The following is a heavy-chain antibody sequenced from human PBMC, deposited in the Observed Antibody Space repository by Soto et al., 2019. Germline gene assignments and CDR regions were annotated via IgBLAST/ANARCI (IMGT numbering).Heavy chain of an antibody. CDR3: ARIKHYYDSSGYYTPTFDY. CDR1: GYTFTSYY. D-gene: IGHD3-22*01. CDR2: INPSGGST. V-gene: IGHV1-46*01. Sequence: GASVKVSCKASGYTFTSYYMHWVRQAPGQGLEWMGIINPSGGSTSCAQKFQGRVTMTRDTSTSTVYMELSSLRSEDTAVYYCARIKHYYDSSGYYTPTFDYWGQGTLVTVSS. J-gene: IGHJ4*02.